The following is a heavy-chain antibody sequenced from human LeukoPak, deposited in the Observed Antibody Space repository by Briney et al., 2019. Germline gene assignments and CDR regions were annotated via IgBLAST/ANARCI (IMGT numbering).Heavy chain of an antibody. CDR3: ALIPKYCSSTSCYLNGWFDP. CDR2: IIPIFGTA. CDR1: GGTFSSYA. V-gene: IGHV1-69*05. J-gene: IGHJ5*02. Sequence: ASVKVSXKASGGTFSSYAISWVRQAPGQGLEWMRGIIPIFGTANYAQKFQGRVTITTDESTSTAYMELSSLRSEDTAVYYCALIPKYCSSTSCYLNGWFDPWGQGTLVTVSS. D-gene: IGHD2-2*01.